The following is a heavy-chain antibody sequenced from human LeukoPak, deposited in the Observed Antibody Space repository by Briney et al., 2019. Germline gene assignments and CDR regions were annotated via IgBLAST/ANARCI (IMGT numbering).Heavy chain of an antibody. J-gene: IGHJ5*02. Sequence: SETLSLTCTVSGGSIISGTYYWSWIRQPAGKGLEWIGRIHAGGSTNYNPSLKSRVAISADTSKNQFSLKLSSVTAADTAVYYCAREFRKGWDWFDPWGQGTLVTVSS. CDR3: AREFRKGWDWFDP. V-gene: IGHV4-61*02. D-gene: IGHD1-26*01. CDR1: GGSIISGTYY. CDR2: IHAGGST.